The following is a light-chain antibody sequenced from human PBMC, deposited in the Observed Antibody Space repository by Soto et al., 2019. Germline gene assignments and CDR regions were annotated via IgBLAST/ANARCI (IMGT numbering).Light chain of an antibody. V-gene: IGLV1-47*01. CDR3: AARDDSLSGHWV. CDR2: RNN. Sequence: QSVLTQPPSASGTPGQRVTISCSGSSSNIGSEYVVWYQHLPGTAPKLLIYRNNQRPSGVPDRFAGSKSGTSASLAISGLRSEDEDDYYCAARDDSLSGHWVFGGGTKLTVL. J-gene: IGLJ3*02. CDR1: SSNIGSEY.